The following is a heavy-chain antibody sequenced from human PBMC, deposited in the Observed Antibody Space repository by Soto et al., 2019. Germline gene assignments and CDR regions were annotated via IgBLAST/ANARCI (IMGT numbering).Heavy chain of an antibody. CDR1: GGTFSSYA. J-gene: IGHJ6*02. CDR3: ARDSQPLAAPPMWGVHSSYYYGMDV. CDR2: IIPIFGTA. V-gene: IGHV1-69*13. D-gene: IGHD6-6*01. Sequence: VASVKVSCKASGGTFSSYAISWVRQAPGQGLEWMGGIIPIFGTANYAQKFQGRVTITADESTSTAYMELSSLRSEDTAVYYCARDSQPLAAPPMWGVHSSYYYGMDVWGQGTTVTVSS.